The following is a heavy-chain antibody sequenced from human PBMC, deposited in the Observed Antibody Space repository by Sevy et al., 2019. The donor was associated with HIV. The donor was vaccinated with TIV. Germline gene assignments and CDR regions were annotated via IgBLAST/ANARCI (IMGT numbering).Heavy chain of an antibody. CDR2: IWYDGSNK. V-gene: IGHV3-33*01. CDR3: ARDGEQQLVRVDGAFDN. Sequence: GGSLRLSCAASGCTFRIYGMQWVRQAPGKWLEWVGVIWYDGSNKYYANSGKGRLTISRENSTTRQYLQMISLRAEDTAVYYCARDGEQQLVRVDGAFDNWGQGTMVTVSS. CDR1: GCTFRIYG. J-gene: IGHJ3*02. D-gene: IGHD6-13*01.